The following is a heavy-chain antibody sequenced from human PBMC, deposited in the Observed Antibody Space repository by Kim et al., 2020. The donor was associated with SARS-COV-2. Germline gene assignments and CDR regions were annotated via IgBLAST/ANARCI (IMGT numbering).Heavy chain of an antibody. J-gene: IGHJ4*02. V-gene: IGHV3-23*01. CDR1: GFTVSSYA. Sequence: GGSLRLSCAASGFTVSSYAMSWVRQAPGKGLEWVSAISGSGGSTYYADSVKGRFTISRDNSKNTLYLQMNSLRAEDTAVYYWAKSLVDVLRFLEWLYWGQGTLVTVSS. CDR2: ISGSGGST. CDR3: AKSLVDVLRFLEWLY. D-gene: IGHD3-3*01.